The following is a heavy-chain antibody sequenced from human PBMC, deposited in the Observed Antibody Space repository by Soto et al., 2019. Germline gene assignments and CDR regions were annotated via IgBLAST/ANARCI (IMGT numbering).Heavy chain of an antibody. J-gene: IGHJ6*03. Sequence: SETLSLTCTVSGGSISSYYWSWIRQPPGKGLEWIGYIYYSGSTNYNPSLKSRVTISVDTSKNQFSLKLSPVTAADTAVYYCARLTYNWNYVDYYSYYMDVWGKGTTVTVSS. V-gene: IGHV4-59*08. CDR1: GGSISSYY. CDR3: ARLTYNWNYVDYYSYYMDV. CDR2: IYYSGST. D-gene: IGHD1-7*01.